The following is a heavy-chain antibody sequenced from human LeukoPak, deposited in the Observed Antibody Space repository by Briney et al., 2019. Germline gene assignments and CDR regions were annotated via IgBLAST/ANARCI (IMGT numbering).Heavy chain of an antibody. V-gene: IGHV3-21*01. CDR1: GFTFSSYS. CDR2: ISSSSSYI. J-gene: IGHJ3*02. CDR3: ARDAGWVGAAGI. Sequence: PGGSLRLSCAASGFTFSSYSMNWVRQAPGKGLEWVSSISSSSSYIYYADSVKGRFTISRDNAKNSLYLQMNSLRAEDTAVYYCARDAGWVGAAGIWGQGTMVTVSS. D-gene: IGHD6-13*01.